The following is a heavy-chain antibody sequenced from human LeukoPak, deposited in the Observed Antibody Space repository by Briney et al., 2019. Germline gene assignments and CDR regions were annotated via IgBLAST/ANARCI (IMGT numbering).Heavy chain of an antibody. D-gene: IGHD3-3*01. CDR3: ARGTDSSITVFGVVINYFDY. J-gene: IGHJ4*02. CDR2: FYYGGTT. V-gene: IGHV4-39*07. CDR1: GASFSSSPYY. Sequence: PSETLSLTCSVSGASFSSSPYYWGWIRQPPGKGLEWIGSFYYGGTTYYNPSLKSRVTISVDTSKNQFSLKLRSVTAADTAVYYCARGTDSSITVFGVVINYFDYWGQGTLVTVS.